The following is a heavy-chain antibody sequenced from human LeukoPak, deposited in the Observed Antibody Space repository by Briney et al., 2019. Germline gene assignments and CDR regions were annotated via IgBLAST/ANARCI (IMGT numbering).Heavy chain of an antibody. D-gene: IGHD3-10*01. CDR1: GFTFSSYG. J-gene: IGHJ3*02. V-gene: IGHV3-30*18. CDR2: ISYDGSNK. CDR3: AKGLLWFGEMDAFDI. Sequence: GGSLRLSCAASGFTFSSYGMHWVRQAPGKGLEWVAVISYDGSNKYYADSVKGRFTISRDNSKNTLYLLMNSLRAEDTAVYYCAKGLLWFGEMDAFDIWGQGTMVTVSS.